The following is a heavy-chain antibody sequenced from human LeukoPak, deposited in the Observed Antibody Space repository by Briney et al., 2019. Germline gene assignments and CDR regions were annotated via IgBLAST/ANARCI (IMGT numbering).Heavy chain of an antibody. V-gene: IGHV4-38-2*02. CDR2: VYGGGST. CDR3: ARDDRVAAPTY. J-gene: IGHJ4*02. Sequence: PSETLSLTCTVSGYSISSGYYWGWIRQTPGKGLEWIGNVYGGGSTYYNPSLKSRVTISVDTSKNQFSLRLTSVTAADTAAYYCARDDRVAAPTYWGQGTLVTVSS. D-gene: IGHD6-13*01. CDR1: GYSISSGYY.